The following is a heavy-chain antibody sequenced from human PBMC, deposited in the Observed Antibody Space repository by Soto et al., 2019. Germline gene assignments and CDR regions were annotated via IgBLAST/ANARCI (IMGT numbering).Heavy chain of an antibody. CDR1: GFTVSSVY. J-gene: IGHJ4*02. D-gene: IGHD3-3*01. V-gene: IGHV3-66*01. CDR3: ARDILGGAYDFWH. Sequence: EVQLVESGGGLVQPGGSLRLSCAASGFTVSSVYMTWVRQAPGKGLEWVSVITSGGSTYYADSVRGRFTISRDNSKNTLYLQMNSLRAEDTAVYYCARDILGGAYDFWHGVQGTLVTVSS. CDR2: ITSGGST.